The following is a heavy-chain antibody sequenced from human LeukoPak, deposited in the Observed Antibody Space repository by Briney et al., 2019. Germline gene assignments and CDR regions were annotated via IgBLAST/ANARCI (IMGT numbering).Heavy chain of an antibody. Sequence: GGSLRLSCAASGFTLSSYAMHWVRQAPGKGLEWVAVISYNGNNKYYADSVKGRFTISRDNSQNTLYLQMNNLTAEDTAVYYCARDRVRYQLLDAFDIWGQGTMVTVSS. CDR3: ARDRVRYQLLDAFDI. V-gene: IGHV3-30*14. CDR2: ISYNGNNK. J-gene: IGHJ3*02. D-gene: IGHD2-2*01. CDR1: GFTLSSYA.